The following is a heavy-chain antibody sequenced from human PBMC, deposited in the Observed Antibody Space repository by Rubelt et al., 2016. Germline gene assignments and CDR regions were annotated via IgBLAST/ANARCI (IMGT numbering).Heavy chain of an antibody. CDR2: IYYSGST. CDR3: AREFPDF. J-gene: IGHJ4*02. Sequence: QLQLQESGPGLVKPSETLSLTCNVPGGYISSSSYYWGWVRQPPGKGLEWIGSIYYSGSTYYNPSLKSRVTISVDTSKNQFSLNLTSVTAADTAVYYCAREFPDFWGQGTLVTVSS. CDR1: GGYISSSSYY. V-gene: IGHV4-39*07.